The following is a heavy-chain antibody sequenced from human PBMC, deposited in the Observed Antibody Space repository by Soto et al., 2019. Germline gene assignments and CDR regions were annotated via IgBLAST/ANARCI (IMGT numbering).Heavy chain of an antibody. CDR1: GGSLSSGGSN. D-gene: IGHD3-10*01. Sequence: SETLSLTCTVSGGSLSSGGSNWNWIRQHPGEGLEWIGYITYSGVSYSIPSLKSRVTMSVDTSKNQFSLRLASVTTADTAVYYCARDSGESLRFFDYWGQGTQVTVSS. CDR3: ARDSGESLRFFDY. V-gene: IGHV4-31*03. J-gene: IGHJ4*02. CDR2: ITYSGVS.